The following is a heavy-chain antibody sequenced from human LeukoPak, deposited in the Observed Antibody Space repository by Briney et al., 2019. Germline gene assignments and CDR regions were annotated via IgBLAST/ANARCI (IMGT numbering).Heavy chain of an antibody. CDR1: GGSISSYY. D-gene: IGHD3-3*01. CDR2: IYTSGST. V-gene: IGHV4-4*07. CDR3: ARGYLDFWSGYYFDY. Sequence: PSETLSLTCTVSGGSISSYYWSWIRQPAGKGLEWIWRIYTSGSTNYNPSLKSRVTMSVDTSKNQFSLKLSSVTAVDTAVYYCARGYLDFWSGYYFDYWGQGTLVTVSS. J-gene: IGHJ4*02.